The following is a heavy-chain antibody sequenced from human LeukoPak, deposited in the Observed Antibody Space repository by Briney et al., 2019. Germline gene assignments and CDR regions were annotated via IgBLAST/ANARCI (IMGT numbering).Heavy chain of an antibody. J-gene: IGHJ4*02. Sequence: GGSLRLSSAASGFTFSDYYMSWIRQAPGKGLEWVSYISGSTTYTTYADSVKGRFTISRDNAKNLLYLQMNSLRGEDTAVYYCARLGSIAAAGTPDYWGQGTLVTVSS. CDR2: ISGSTTYT. V-gene: IGHV3-11*06. CDR1: GFTFSDYY. D-gene: IGHD6-13*01. CDR3: ARLGSIAAAGTPDY.